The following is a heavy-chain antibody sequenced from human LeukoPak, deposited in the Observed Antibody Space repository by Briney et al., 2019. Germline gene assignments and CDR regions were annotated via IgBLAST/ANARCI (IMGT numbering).Heavy chain of an antibody. CDR2: IYYSGST. Sequence: KASETLSLTCTVSGVSISSYYWSWIRQPPGKGLEWIGYIYYSGSTNYNPSLKSRVTISVDTSKNQFSLKLSSVTAADTAVYYCARAEYYFDYWGQGTLVTVSS. D-gene: IGHD3-10*01. CDR3: ARAEYYFDY. CDR1: GVSISSYY. J-gene: IGHJ4*02. V-gene: IGHV4-59*01.